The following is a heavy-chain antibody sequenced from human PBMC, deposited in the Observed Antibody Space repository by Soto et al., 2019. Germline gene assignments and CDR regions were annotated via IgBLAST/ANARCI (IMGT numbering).Heavy chain of an antibody. CDR1: GYTFTSYY. J-gene: IGHJ4*02. CDR3: ARNPSGGNLAY. CDR2: INPSGGST. D-gene: IGHD2-15*01. V-gene: IGHV1-46*01. Sequence: QVQLVQSGAEVKKPGASVKVSCKASGYTFTSYYMHWVRQAPVQGLEWMGIINPSGGSTSYAQKFQGRVTMTRYTSTSTVYMELSSLRSEDTDVYYCARNPSGGNLAYWGQGTLVTVSS.